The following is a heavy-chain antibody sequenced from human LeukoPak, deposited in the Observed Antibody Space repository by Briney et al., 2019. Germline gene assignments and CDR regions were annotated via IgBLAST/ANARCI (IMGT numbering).Heavy chain of an antibody. J-gene: IGHJ4*02. CDR1: GFTVSSYA. D-gene: IGHD5-18*01. CDR2: ISVSGGST. V-gene: IGHV3-23*01. CDR3: AKGRQLWFRGRFDY. Sequence: GSLRLSCAASGFTVSSYARSCVRQAPGKGLEGVSAISVSGGSTYYADCVKGRFTSSSNNSKNTLYLQISSLRAEDTAVYYCAKGRQLWFRGRFDYWGQGTLVTVSS.